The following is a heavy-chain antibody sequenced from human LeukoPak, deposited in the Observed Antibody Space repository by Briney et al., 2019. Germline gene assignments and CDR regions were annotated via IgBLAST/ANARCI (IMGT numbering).Heavy chain of an antibody. CDR2: INHSGST. Sequence: PSETLSLTCGVYGGSFSGYYWTWIRQPPGQGLEWIGEINHSGSTNYKPALKSRVTMSVDTSKNQISLKLSSVTAADTAVYYCARGRPREDYGKSGSYYVHAFDIWGQGTMVTVSS. CDR1: GGSFSGYY. D-gene: IGHD3-22*01. CDR3: ARGRPREDYGKSGSYYVHAFDI. J-gene: IGHJ3*02. V-gene: IGHV4-34*01.